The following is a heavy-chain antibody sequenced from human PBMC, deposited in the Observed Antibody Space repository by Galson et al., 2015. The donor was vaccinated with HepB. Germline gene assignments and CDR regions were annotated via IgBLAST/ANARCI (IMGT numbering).Heavy chain of an antibody. V-gene: IGHV1-69*04. CDR3: ARDGVGATPYYFDY. J-gene: IGHJ4*02. CDR2: IIPILGIA. D-gene: IGHD1-26*01. CDR1: GGTFSSYA. Sequence: SVKVSCKASGGTFSSYAISWVRQAPGQGLEWMGRIIPILGIANYAQKFQGRVTITADKSTSTAYMELSSLRSEDTAVYYCARDGVGATPYYFDYWGQGTLVTVSS.